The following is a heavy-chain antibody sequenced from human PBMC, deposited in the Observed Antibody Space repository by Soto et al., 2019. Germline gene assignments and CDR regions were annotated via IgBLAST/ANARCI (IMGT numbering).Heavy chain of an antibody. D-gene: IGHD6-19*01. V-gene: IGHV3-21*01. CDR3: AREEGIAVAGTRGYGMEV. J-gene: IGHJ6*02. CDR1: GFTFSSYN. CDR2: ISISSSYI. Sequence: LRLSCAASGFTFSSYNMNWVRQAPGKGLEWVSSISISSSYIYYAYLVKGRFTISRDNAKNSLYLQMNSLRAEDTAVYYCAREEGIAVAGTRGYGMEVWGHGNPVNVSS.